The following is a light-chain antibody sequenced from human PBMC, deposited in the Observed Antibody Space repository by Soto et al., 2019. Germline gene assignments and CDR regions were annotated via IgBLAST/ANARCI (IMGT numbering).Light chain of an antibody. V-gene: IGKV1-39*01. J-gene: IGKJ4*01. Sequence: IHMTQSRGSLSASLLCRFSSTCRASQSITNYLNWYQHKPGQAPNLLIYAASTLQAGVPSRFRGSGSGTDFTLTISSLQPEDFATYFCQQSNSSPPTFGGGTKVDI. CDR2: AAS. CDR3: QQSNSSPPT. CDR1: QSITNY.